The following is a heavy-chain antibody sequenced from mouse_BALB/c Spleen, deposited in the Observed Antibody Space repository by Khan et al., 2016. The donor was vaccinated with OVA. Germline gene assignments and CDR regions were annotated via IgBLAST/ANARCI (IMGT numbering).Heavy chain of an antibody. CDR1: GYTFTSYV. CDR3: ATQGSTYTGFAY. V-gene: IGHV1S136*01. J-gene: IGHJ3*01. D-gene: IGHD1-1*01. Sequence: VQLQQSGPELLKPGASVKMSCKASGYTFTSYVMHWVKQKPGQGLEWIGYIYPFNDDSKYSEKFKGKATLTSDTSSNTAYMELSSLTSEDSAVYYCATQGSTYTGFAYWGQGTLVTVSA. CDR2: IYPFNDDS.